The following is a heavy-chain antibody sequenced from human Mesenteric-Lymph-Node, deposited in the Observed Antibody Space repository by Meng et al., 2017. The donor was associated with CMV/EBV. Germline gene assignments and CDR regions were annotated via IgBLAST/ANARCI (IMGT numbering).Heavy chain of an antibody. Sequence: GESLKISCAASGFTFSSYEMNWVRQAPGKGLEWISYISTSGGTMYYADSVKGRFTISRDNAKNSLYLQMNSLRAEDTAVYYCARDLTPDVLSGPDYYHYGMGVWGQGTAVTVSS. V-gene: IGHV3-48*03. J-gene: IGHJ6*02. D-gene: IGHD2-15*01. CDR1: GFTFSSYE. CDR3: ARDLTPDVLSGPDYYHYGMGV. CDR2: ISTSGGTM.